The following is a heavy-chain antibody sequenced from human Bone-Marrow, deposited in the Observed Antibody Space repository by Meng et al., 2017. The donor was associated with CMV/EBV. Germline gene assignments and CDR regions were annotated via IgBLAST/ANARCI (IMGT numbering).Heavy chain of an antibody. CDR2: INPNDDT. CDR3: ARSSGWSRFDY. CDR1: GYTVTAYY. Sequence: QVLGVECGAEVKKPAAPVKFSCKASGYTVTAYYIHWVRQAPGQWLEWMGWINPNDDTNYAQNFQGRVTMTRDMSINTVYMELSRLTSDDTAVYYCARSSGWSRFDYWGLGTLVTVSS. J-gene: IGHJ4*02. V-gene: IGHV1-2*02. D-gene: IGHD6-19*01.